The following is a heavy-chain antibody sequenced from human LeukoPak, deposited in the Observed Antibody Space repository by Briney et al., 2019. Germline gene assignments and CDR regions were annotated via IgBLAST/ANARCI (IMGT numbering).Heavy chain of an antibody. J-gene: IGHJ4*02. V-gene: IGHV4-38-2*01. CDR3: ARLFSSGWSY. Sequence: SSETLSLTCAVSGYSISSGYYWGWIRQPPGKGLEWIGSIYHSGSTYYNPSLKSRVTISVDTSKNQFSLKLSSVTAADTAVYYCARLFSSGWSYWGQGTLVTVSS. CDR1: GYSISSGYY. CDR2: IYHSGST. D-gene: IGHD6-19*01.